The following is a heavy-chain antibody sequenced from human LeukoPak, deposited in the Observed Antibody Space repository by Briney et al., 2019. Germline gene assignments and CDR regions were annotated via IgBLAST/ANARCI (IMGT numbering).Heavy chain of an antibody. Sequence: SETLSLTCTVSGGSISNYYWSWIRQPPGKGLEWIGYIYYSGSTNYNPSLKSRVTISVDTSKNQFSLKLSSVTAADTAVYYCARVRTVGYSSGWPYMDVWGRGTTVTVSS. CDR3: ARVRTVGYSSGWPYMDV. V-gene: IGHV4-59*01. CDR1: GGSISNYY. J-gene: IGHJ6*03. D-gene: IGHD6-19*01. CDR2: IYYSGST.